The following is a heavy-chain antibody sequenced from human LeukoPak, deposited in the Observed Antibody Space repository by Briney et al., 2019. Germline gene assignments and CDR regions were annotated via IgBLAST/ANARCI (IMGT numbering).Heavy chain of an antibody. CDR2: IKQDGSEK. Sequence: PGGSLRLSCAASGFTFSSYWMSWVRQAPGKGLEWVANIKQDGSEKYYADSVKGRFTISRDDSKNTLYLQMNSLRAEDTAVYYCAKGGYKFLHYGPDYWGQGTLVTVSS. CDR1: GFTFSSYW. CDR3: AKGGYKFLHYGPDY. V-gene: IGHV3-7*01. J-gene: IGHJ4*02. D-gene: IGHD4-17*01.